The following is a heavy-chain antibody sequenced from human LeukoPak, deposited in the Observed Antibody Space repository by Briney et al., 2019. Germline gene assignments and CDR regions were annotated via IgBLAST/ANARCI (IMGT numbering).Heavy chain of an antibody. CDR3: AKEGGYTWTNFYFHY. V-gene: IGHV3-23*01. CDR1: GFTFSTYT. Sequence: GGSLRLSCAASGFTFSTYTMSWVRQAPGGGLAWVSTISGSGGSTYYADSVKGRFSISRDNSENTLYLQMNNLRAEDTAVYYCAKEGGYTWTNFYFHYWGQGTLVTVSS. CDR2: ISGSGGST. J-gene: IGHJ4*02. D-gene: IGHD1-20*01.